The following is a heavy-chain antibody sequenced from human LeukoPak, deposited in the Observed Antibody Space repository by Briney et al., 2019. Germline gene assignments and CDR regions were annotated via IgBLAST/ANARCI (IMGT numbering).Heavy chain of an antibody. CDR2: IYTSGST. D-gene: IGHD3-10*01. CDR1: GGSISSSSYY. Sequence: SETLSLTCTVSGGSISSSSYYWSWIRQPAGKGLEWIGRIYTSGSTHYNPSLKSRVTISVDTSKNQFSLKPSSVTAADTAVYYCARDGLNTMVRGKIHYYYMDVWGKGTTVTISS. J-gene: IGHJ6*03. V-gene: IGHV4-61*02. CDR3: ARDGLNTMVRGKIHYYYMDV.